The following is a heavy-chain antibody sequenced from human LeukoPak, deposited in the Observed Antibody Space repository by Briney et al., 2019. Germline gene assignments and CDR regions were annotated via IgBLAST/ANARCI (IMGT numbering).Heavy chain of an antibody. D-gene: IGHD2-2*01. Sequence: GESLKVSCKASGYTFTGYYMHWVRQAPGQGLEWMGWINPNSGGTNYAQKFQGRVTMTRDTSISTAYMELSRLRSDDTAVYYCARVIPGTAAIDYWGQGTLVTVSS. CDR1: GYTFTGYY. V-gene: IGHV1-2*02. J-gene: IGHJ4*02. CDR2: INPNSGGT. CDR3: ARVIPGTAAIDY.